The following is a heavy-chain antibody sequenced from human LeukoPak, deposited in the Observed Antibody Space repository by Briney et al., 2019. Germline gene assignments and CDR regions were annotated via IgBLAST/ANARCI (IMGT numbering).Heavy chain of an antibody. CDR3: ARAVGGSYSKGGFDY. V-gene: IGHV1-18*01. J-gene: IGHJ4*02. D-gene: IGHD1-26*01. CDR2: ISAYNGNT. CDR1: GYTFTSYG. Sequence: ASVKVSCKASGYTFTSYGISWVRQAPGQGLEWMGWISAYNGNTKYVQKLQGRVTMATDTSTSTAYMELRSLRSDDTAVYYCARAVGGSYSKGGFDYWGQGTLVTVSS.